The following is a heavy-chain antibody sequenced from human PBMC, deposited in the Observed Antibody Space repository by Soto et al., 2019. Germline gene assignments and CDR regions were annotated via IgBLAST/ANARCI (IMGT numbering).Heavy chain of an antibody. Sequence: QVQLVESGGGVAQPGRCRRLSCAASGFTFSSYGMHWVRRAPGKGLEKVAVITYDGSNEYYADSVKGRFTISRNNSKNTLYLQMNSLRDEDTAVNYCAKDCCISTSCLNWFDPWGQGTLVTVSS. CDR1: GFTFSSYG. CDR3: AKDCCISTSCLNWFDP. CDR2: ITYDGSNE. J-gene: IGHJ5*02. V-gene: IGHV3-30*18. D-gene: IGHD2-2*01.